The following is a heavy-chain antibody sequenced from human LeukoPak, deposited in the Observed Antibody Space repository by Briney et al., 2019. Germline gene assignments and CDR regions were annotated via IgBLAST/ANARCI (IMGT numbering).Heavy chain of an antibody. V-gene: IGHV1-2*02. D-gene: IGHD3-22*01. CDR3: AREGDYYDSSGYWRWFDP. CDR2: INPNSGGT. CDR1: GYTFTGYY. J-gene: IGHJ5*02. Sequence: GPVKVSCKASGYTFTGYYMHWVRQAPGQGLEWMGWINPNSGGTNYAQKFQGRVTMTRDTSISTAYMELSRLRSDDTAVYYCAREGDYYDSSGYWRWFDPWGQGTLVTVSS.